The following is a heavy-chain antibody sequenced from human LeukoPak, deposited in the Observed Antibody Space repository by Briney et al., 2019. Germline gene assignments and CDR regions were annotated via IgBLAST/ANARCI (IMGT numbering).Heavy chain of an antibody. CDR3: ARMSYYDRRGDNWFDP. Sequence: ASVKVSCKASGYTFTSYDINWVRQATGQGLEWMGWMNPNSGNTGYAQKFQGRVTMTRDTSISTAYMELSSLRSEDTAVYYCARMSYYDRRGDNWFDPWGQGTLVIVSP. CDR1: GYTFTSYD. J-gene: IGHJ5*02. D-gene: IGHD3-22*01. CDR2: MNPNSGNT. V-gene: IGHV1-8*01.